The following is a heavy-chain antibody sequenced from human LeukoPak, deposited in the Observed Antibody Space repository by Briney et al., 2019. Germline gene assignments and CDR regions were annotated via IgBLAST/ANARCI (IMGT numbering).Heavy chain of an antibody. CDR3: ASIMRDYYDSSGTLFDY. J-gene: IGHJ4*02. V-gene: IGHV3-66*01. Sequence: GGSLRLSGAAFGLTFIINNWSWVGQAPGRGRGWVPIIYSGGSTYYADSVKGRFTISRDNSKNTLYLQMNSLRAEDTAVYYCASIMRDYYDSSGTLFDYWGQGTLVTVSS. D-gene: IGHD3-22*01. CDR2: IYSGGST. CDR1: GLTFIINN.